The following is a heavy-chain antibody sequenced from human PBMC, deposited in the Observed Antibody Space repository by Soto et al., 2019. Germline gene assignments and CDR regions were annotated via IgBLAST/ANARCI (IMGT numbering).Heavy chain of an antibody. CDR1: GYPLTTYA. Sequence: XSVKVSCKASGYPLTTYAMHWVRQAPGQRLEWMGWINAGNGKTKYSQKFQGRVTITRDTSATTAYMELSSLRSEDTAVYYCARAGDDCTTTNCYMIDYWGQGTLVTVSS. CDR2: INAGNGKT. D-gene: IGHD2-2*02. J-gene: IGHJ4*02. CDR3: ARAGDDCTTTNCYMIDY. V-gene: IGHV1-3*01.